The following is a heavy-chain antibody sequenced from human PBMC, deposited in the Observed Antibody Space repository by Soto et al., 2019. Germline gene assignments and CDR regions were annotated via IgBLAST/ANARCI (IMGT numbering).Heavy chain of an antibody. CDR3: ARDYEVVPERYYYVMDV. V-gene: IGHV4-31*03. CDR1: GGSISSGGYY. Sequence: SETLSLTCTVSGGSISSGGYYWSWIRQHPGKGLEWIGYIYYSGSTYYNPSLKSRVTISVDTSKNQFSLKLSSVTAADTAVYYCARDYEVVPERYYYVMDVWGQGTTVTVSS. CDR2: IYYSGST. J-gene: IGHJ6*02. D-gene: IGHD2-2*01.